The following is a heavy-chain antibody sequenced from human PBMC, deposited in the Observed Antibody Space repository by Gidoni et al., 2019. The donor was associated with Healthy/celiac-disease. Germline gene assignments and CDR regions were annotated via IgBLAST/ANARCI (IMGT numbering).Heavy chain of an antibody. D-gene: IGHD2-21*01. Sequence: EVQLVESGGGLVKPGGSLRLSCAASGFTFISYSMTWVRQAPGKGLEWVSSISSRSSYIYYADSVKGRFTISRDNAKNSLYLQMNSLRAEDTAVYYCARRRGCGGDCYRYFDYWGQGTLVTVSS. CDR2: ISSRSSYI. CDR1: GFTFISYS. J-gene: IGHJ4*02. CDR3: ARRRGCGGDCYRYFDY. V-gene: IGHV3-21*01.